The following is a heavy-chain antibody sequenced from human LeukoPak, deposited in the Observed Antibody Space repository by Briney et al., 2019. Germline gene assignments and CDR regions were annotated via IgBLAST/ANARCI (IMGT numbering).Heavy chain of an antibody. CDR1: GYTFTSYD. Sequence: ASVKVSCKASGYTFTSYDINWVRQATGQGLEWMGWMNPNSGNTGYAQKFQGRVTMTRDTSTSTVYMELSSLRSEDTAVYYCARGPLDPNDAFDIWGQGTMVTVSS. CDR3: ARGPLDPNDAFDI. V-gene: IGHV1-8*01. J-gene: IGHJ3*02. CDR2: MNPNSGNT.